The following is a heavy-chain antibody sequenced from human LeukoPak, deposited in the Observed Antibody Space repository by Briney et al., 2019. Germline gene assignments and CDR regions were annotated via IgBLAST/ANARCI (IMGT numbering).Heavy chain of an antibody. V-gene: IGHV3-23*01. Sequence: PGGSLRLSCAASGFTFSSYAMCWVRQAPGKGLEWVSSISGSGSSTYYADSVKGRFTISRDNSKNTLYLQMNSLRAEDTAVYYCAKDIVVVPAAITLCQHWGQGTLVSVS. CDR2: ISGSGSST. D-gene: IGHD2-2*02. CDR3: AKDIVVVPAAITLCQH. CDR1: GFTFSSYA. J-gene: IGHJ1*01.